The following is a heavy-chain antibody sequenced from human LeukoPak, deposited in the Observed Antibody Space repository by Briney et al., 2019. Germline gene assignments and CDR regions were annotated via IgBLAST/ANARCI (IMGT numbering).Heavy chain of an antibody. CDR3: ARHQLLGPCFKGVCSDAFDI. CDR1: GYRFTSYW. D-gene: IGHD2-8*01. Sequence: GESLKISCKGSGYRFTSYWISWVRQMPGNGLEWMGRIDPSDSYTNYSPSFQGHLTISADKSISTAYLRWSSLKASDTAMYYCARHQLLGPCFKGVCSDAFDIWGQGTMVTVSS. J-gene: IGHJ3*02. CDR2: IDPSDSYT. V-gene: IGHV5-10-1*01.